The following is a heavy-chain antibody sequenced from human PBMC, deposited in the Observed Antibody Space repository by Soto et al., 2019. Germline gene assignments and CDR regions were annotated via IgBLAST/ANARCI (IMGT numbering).Heavy chain of an antibody. V-gene: IGHV3-9*01. Sequence: EVQLVESGGGLVQPGRSLRLSCAASGFTFDDYAMHWVRQAPGKGLEWVSGISWNSGSIGYADSVKGRFTISRDNXKXSXXLQMNSLRAEDTALYYCAKDIAARPTVYYYYGMDVWGQGTTVTVSS. J-gene: IGHJ6*02. CDR1: GFTFDDYA. CDR3: AKDIAARPTVYYYYGMDV. CDR2: ISWNSGSI. D-gene: IGHD6-6*01.